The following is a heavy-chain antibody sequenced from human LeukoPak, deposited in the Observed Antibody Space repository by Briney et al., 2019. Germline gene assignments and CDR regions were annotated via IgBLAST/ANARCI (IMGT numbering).Heavy chain of an antibody. CDR3: AREGASNGYHYGMDV. Sequence: PGGSLRLSCAASGFTFSSYAMHWVRQAPGKGLEWVAVISYDGSNKYYADSVKGRFTISRDNSKNTLFLQMSSLKAEDTAVYYCAREGASNGYHYGMDVWGQGTTVSVS. D-gene: IGHD5-12*01. CDR1: GFTFSSYA. CDR2: ISYDGSNK. J-gene: IGHJ6*02. V-gene: IGHV3-30*04.